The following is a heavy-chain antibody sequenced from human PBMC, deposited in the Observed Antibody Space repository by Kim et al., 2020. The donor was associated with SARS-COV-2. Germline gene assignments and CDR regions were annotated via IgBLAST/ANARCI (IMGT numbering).Heavy chain of an antibody. D-gene: IGHD3-22*01. V-gene: IGHV3-30*01. J-gene: IGHJ4*02. Sequence: ADPVKGRFTISRDNSKNTLYLQMNSLRAGDTAVYYCARENYYDSSGYNDYWGQGTLVTVSS. CDR3: ARENYYDSSGYNDY.